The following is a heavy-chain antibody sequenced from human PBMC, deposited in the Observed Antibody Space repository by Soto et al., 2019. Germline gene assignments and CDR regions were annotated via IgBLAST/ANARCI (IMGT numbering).Heavy chain of an antibody. CDR1: GFSFSNYA. J-gene: IGHJ3*02. CDR3: ATVRGYRQDFDAFDI. V-gene: IGHV3-30-3*01. Sequence: QVQLVESGGGVGQPGRSLRLSCAASGFSFSNYAMHWVRQAPGKGLEWVAVISYDGSNKYYADSVKGRFTTSRDNSKNTLYLQMNNLRTEDTAVYYCATVRGYRQDFDAFDIWGQGTMVTVSS. D-gene: IGHD3-16*02. CDR2: ISYDGSNK.